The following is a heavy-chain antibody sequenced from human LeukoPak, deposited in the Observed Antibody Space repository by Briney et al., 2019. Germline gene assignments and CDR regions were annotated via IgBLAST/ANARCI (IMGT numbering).Heavy chain of an antibody. V-gene: IGHV5-51*01. CDR2: IYPGDSDT. Sequence: GESLKISCKGSGYSFGTYWIGWVRQVPGKGLEWMGIIYPGDSDTRYSPSFQGQVTISADKSISTAYLQWNSLKASDTAMYYCARRMIVDLTLGSDAFDIWGQGTMVTVSS. D-gene: IGHD3-22*01. CDR3: ARRMIVDLTLGSDAFDI. CDR1: GYSFGTYW. J-gene: IGHJ3*02.